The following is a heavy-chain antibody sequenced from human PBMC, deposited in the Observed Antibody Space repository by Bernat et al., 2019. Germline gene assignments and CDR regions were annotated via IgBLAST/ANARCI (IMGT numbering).Heavy chain of an antibody. Sequence: EVQLVESGGGLVQPGGSLRLSCAASGFTFSSYEMNWVRQAPGKGLEWVSYISSSGSTIYYADSVKGRFTISRDNAKNSLYLQMNSLRAEDTALYYCARDGYYDFWSGYPKGGDAFDIWGQGTMVTVSS. CDR2: ISSSGSTI. CDR1: GFTFSSYE. J-gene: IGHJ3*02. CDR3: ARDGYYDFWSGYPKGGDAFDI. V-gene: IGHV3-48*03. D-gene: IGHD3-3*01.